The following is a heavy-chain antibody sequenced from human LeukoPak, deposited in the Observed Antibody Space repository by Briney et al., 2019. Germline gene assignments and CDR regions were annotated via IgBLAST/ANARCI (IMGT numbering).Heavy chain of an antibody. CDR1: GGSFSGHY. J-gene: IGHJ4*02. D-gene: IGHD3-22*01. Sequence: PSETLSLTCAVYGGSFSGHYWTWIRQPPAKGLEWIGEINHSGNTKYNPSLKSRVTISVDTSKNQFSLKLNFVTAADTAVYYCARGSKYDYDSSGYYSHDYWGQGALVTVSS. CDR2: INHSGNT. V-gene: IGHV4-34*01. CDR3: ARGSKYDYDSSGYYSHDY.